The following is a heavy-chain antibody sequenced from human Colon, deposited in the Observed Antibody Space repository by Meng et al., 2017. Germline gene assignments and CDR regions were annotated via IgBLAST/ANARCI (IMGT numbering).Heavy chain of an antibody. V-gene: IGHV3-23*01. CDR3: AKPDYDILTGYRNYYYGMDV. CDR1: GLTFSSYA. J-gene: IGHJ6*02. CDR2: ISGSGGST. D-gene: IGHD3-9*01. Sequence: GGSLRLSCAASGLTFSSYAMSWVRQAPGKGLEWVSAISGSGGSTYYADSVKGRFTITRDNSKNTLYLQMNSLRAEDTAVYYCAKPDYDILTGYRNYYYGMDVWGQGTTVTVSS.